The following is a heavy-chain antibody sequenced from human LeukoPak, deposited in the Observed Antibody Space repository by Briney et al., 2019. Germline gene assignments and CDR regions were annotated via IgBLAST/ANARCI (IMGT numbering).Heavy chain of an antibody. D-gene: IGHD2-2*01. CDR1: GYTLIDLS. CDR2: FDPEDGET. J-gene: IGHJ4*02. V-gene: IGHV1-24*01. Sequence: ASVKVSCTVSGYTLIDLSIHWVRQAPGKGLEWMGGFDPEDGETVYAQKFQGRVTMTEDTSTDTAYMELSSLRSEDTAVYYCARDYCSSTSCLFDCWGQGTLVTVSS. CDR3: ARDYCSSTSCLFDC.